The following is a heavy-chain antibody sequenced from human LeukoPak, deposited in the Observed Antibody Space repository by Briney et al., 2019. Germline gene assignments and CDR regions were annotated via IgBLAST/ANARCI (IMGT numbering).Heavy chain of an antibody. CDR1: GFTFSSYA. J-gene: IGHJ4*02. D-gene: IGHD1-14*01. CDR3: ANRLNPGGRYIDY. V-gene: IGHV3-23*01. CDR2: IGSNVVST. Sequence: PGGSLRLSCAASGFTFSSYAMTWVRQAPGKGLEWVSAIGSNVVSTYYADSVKGRFTISRDNSKNTLFLQMNSLRAEDTAVYYCANRLNPGGRYIDYWGQGTLVTVSS.